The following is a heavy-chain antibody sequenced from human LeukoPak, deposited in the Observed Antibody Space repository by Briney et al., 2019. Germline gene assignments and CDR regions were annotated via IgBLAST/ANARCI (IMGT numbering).Heavy chain of an antibody. V-gene: IGHV3-30*07. CDR3: AKRGVVIRVILVGFHKEAYYFES. D-gene: IGHD3/OR15-3a*01. Sequence: GGSLRLSCAASGFTFSSYAMHWVRQAPGKGLEWVAVISYDGSNKYYADSVKGRFTTSRDNSKNTLFLQMNSLRAEDTAVYFCAKRGVVIRVILVGFHKEAYYFESWGQGALVTVSS. J-gene: IGHJ4*02. CDR2: ISYDGSNK. CDR1: GFTFSSYA.